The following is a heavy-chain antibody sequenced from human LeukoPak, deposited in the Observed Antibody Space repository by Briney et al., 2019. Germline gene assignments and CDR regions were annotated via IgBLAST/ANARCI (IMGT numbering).Heavy chain of an antibody. CDR2: FIPIFGTT. J-gene: IGHJ4*02. CDR1: GGTFSSYA. V-gene: IGHV1-69*13. Sequence: GASVKVSCKASGGTFSSYAISWVRQAPGQGLEWMGGFIPIFGTTNYAQKFQGRVTITADESTSTAYMELSSLRSEDTAVYYCARGELVDSWIILFDYWGQGTLVTVSS. D-gene: IGHD3-3*01. CDR3: ARGELVDSWIILFDY.